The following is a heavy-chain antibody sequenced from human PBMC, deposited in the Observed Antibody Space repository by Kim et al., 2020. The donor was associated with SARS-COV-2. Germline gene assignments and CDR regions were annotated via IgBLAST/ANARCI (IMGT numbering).Heavy chain of an antibody. V-gene: IGHV3-11*05. J-gene: IGHJ6*02. Sequence: GGSLRLSCAASGFTFSDYYMSWIRQAPGKGLEWVSYISSSSSYTNYADSVKGRFTISRDNAKNSLYLQMNSLRAEDTAVYYCARAPQYYYDSSGKGGMDVGGQGTTVTVSS. CDR3: ARAPQYYYDSSGKGGMDV. D-gene: IGHD3-22*01. CDR2: ISSSSSYT. CDR1: GFTFSDYY.